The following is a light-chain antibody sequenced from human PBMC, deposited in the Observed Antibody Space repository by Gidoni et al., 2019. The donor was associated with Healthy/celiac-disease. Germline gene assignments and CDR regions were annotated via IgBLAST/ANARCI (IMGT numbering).Light chain of an antibody. Sequence: QSALTQPPPASGSPGQSVTISCTGTSSDVGGYKFVSWYQHHPGKAPKLMIYEVSKRPSGVPDRFSGSKSGNTASLTVSGLQAEDEADYFCISYAGSNNWVFGGGTKLTVL. V-gene: IGLV2-8*01. CDR2: EVS. J-gene: IGLJ3*02. CDR1: SSDVGGYKF. CDR3: ISYAGSNNWV.